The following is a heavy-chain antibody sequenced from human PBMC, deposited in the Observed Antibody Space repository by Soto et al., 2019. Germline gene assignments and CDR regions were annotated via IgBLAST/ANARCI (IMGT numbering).Heavy chain of an antibody. CDR3: ARGTQYSSSWPFDY. J-gene: IGHJ4*02. CDR1: GGSISSSNW. CDR2: IYHSGST. V-gene: IGHV4-4*02. D-gene: IGHD6-13*01. Sequence: QVQLQESGPGLVKPSGTLSLTCVVSGGSISSSNWWSWVRQPPGKGLEWIGEIYHSGSTNNNPSLTSPVTISVDKSKTQCSLTLSSVTAADTAVYYCARGTQYSSSWPFDYWGQGTLVTVSS.